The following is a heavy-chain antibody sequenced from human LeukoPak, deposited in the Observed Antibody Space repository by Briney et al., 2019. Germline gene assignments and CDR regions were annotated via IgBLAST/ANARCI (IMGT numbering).Heavy chain of an antibody. CDR2: ISAYNGNT. CDR3: ARVRPVAATRLYYYYGMDV. CDR1: GYTFTSYG. V-gene: IGHV1-18*01. D-gene: IGHD2-15*01. Sequence: ASLKVSCKASGYTFTSYGISWVRQAPGQGLEWMGWISAYNGNTNYAQKLQGRVTMTTDTSTSTAYMELRSLRSDDTAVYYCARVRPVAATRLYYYYGMDVWGQGTTVTVSS. J-gene: IGHJ6*02.